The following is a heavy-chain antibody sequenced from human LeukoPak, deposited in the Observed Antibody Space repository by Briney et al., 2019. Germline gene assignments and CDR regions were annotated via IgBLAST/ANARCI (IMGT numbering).Heavy chain of an antibody. CDR1: GFSFSTYA. J-gene: IGHJ5*02. Sequence: GGSLRLSCAASGFSFSTYAMSWVRQAPGKGLEWVSTLSDIGINTYYADSVKGRFTISRDNSKNTLYLQMNSLRAEDTAVYYCAKIAVPNQEGIWFDPWGQGPLVTVSS. D-gene: IGHD6-19*01. CDR2: LSDIGINT. V-gene: IGHV3-23*01. CDR3: AKIAVPNQEGIWFDP.